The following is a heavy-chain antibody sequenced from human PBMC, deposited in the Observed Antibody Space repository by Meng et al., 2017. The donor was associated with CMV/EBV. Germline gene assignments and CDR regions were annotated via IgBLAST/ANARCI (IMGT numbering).Heavy chain of an antibody. D-gene: IGHD1-1*01. J-gene: IGHJ4*02. CDR2: IDPSDTYT. Sequence: ISSKGSGYSFTSYWISWVRQMPGKGLEWMGRIDPSDTYTNYSPSFQGHVTISADKSISTAYLQWSSLKASDTAMYYCARHRPNWNRDYWGQGTLVTVSS. V-gene: IGHV5-10-1*01. CDR3: ARHRPNWNRDY. CDR1: GYSFTSYW.